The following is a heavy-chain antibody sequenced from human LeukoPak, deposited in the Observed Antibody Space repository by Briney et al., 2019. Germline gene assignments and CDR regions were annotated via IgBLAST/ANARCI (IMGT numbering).Heavy chain of an antibody. V-gene: IGHV1-18*04. J-gene: IGHJ4*02. CDR1: GYTFTGYY. CDR2: ISAYNGNT. D-gene: IGHD3-9*01. Sequence: GASVKVSCKASGYTFTGYYMHWVRQAPGQGLEWMGWISAYNGNTNYAQKLQGRVTMTTDTSTSTAYMELRSLRSDDTAVYYCARVDILTGYYMPGLHVKALDFDYWGQGTLVTVSS. CDR3: ARVDILTGYYMPGLHVKALDFDY.